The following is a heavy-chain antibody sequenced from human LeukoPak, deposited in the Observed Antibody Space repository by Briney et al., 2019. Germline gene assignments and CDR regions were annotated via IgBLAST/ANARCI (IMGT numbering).Heavy chain of an antibody. Sequence: GGSLRLSCAASGFTFSSFGMHWVRQAPGKGLEWVAIIWSDGSNEVYIESVKGRFTISRDNAKNTLYLRMNSLRAEDTAVYYCARGGLTGTTIPYFDYWGQGTLVTVSS. CDR1: GFTFSSFG. CDR3: ARGGLTGTTIPYFDY. V-gene: IGHV3-33*01. CDR2: IWSDGSNE. J-gene: IGHJ4*02. D-gene: IGHD1-7*01.